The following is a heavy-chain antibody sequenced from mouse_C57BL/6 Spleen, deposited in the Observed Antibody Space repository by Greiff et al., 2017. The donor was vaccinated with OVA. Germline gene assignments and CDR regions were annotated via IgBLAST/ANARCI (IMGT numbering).Heavy chain of an antibody. Sequence: EVKVVESGGGLVKPGGSLKLSCAASGFTFSSYAMSWVRQTPEKRLEWVATISDGGSYTYYPDNVKGRFTISRDNAKNNLYLQMSHLKSEDTAMYYCARGGYDFSFYFDYWGQGTTLTVSS. CDR1: GFTFSSYA. CDR3: ARGGYDFSFYFDY. V-gene: IGHV5-4*03. D-gene: IGHD2-4*01. CDR2: ISDGGSYT. J-gene: IGHJ2*01.